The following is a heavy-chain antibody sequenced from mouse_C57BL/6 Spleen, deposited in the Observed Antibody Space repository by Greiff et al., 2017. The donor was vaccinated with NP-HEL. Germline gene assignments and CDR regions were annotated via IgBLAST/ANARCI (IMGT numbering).Heavy chain of an antibody. CDR1: GYTFTSYW. D-gene: IGHD2-3*01. CDR3: ASGGVYRRFDY. V-gene: IGHV1-55*01. CDR2: IYPGSGST. Sequence: QVQLQQPGAELVKPGASVKMSCKASGYTFTSYWITWVKQRPGQGLEWIGDIYPGSGSTNYNEKFKSKATLTADTSSSTAYMQLSSLTSEDSAVYYCASGGVYRRFDYWGQGTTLTVSS. J-gene: IGHJ2*01.